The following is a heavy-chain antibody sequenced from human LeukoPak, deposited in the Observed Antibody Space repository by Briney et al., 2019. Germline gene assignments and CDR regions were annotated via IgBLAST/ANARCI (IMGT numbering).Heavy chain of an antibody. D-gene: IGHD6-19*01. V-gene: IGHV3-7*03. CDR2: IKQDGSEK. CDR3: ARDVGVIAVARGLDY. CDR1: GFTFSSYW. Sequence: GGSLRLSCAASGFTFSSYWMSWVRQAPGKGLEWVANIKQDGSEKYYVDSVKGRFTISRDNAKNSLYLQMNSLRAEDTAVYYCARDVGVIAVARGLDYWGQGTLVTVSS. J-gene: IGHJ4*02.